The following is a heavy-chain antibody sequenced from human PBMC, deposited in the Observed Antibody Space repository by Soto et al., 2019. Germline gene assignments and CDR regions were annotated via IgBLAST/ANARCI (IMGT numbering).Heavy chain of an antibody. CDR1: GYRFSSYW. Sequence: GESLKISCKGSGYRFSSYWIAWVRQMPGKGLEWMGIIYPGDSDTRYSPSFQGQVTISADKSISTAYLQWGSLKASDTAMYYCARRFLSGRDAFDIWGQGTMVTVSS. V-gene: IGHV5-51*01. D-gene: IGHD3-3*01. J-gene: IGHJ3*02. CDR3: ARRFLSGRDAFDI. CDR2: IYPGDSDT.